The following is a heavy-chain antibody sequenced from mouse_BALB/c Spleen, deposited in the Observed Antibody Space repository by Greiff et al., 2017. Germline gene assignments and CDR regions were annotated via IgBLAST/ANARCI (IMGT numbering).Heavy chain of an antibody. CDR2: ISSGGST. J-gene: IGHJ3*01. V-gene: IGHV5-6-5*01. Sequence: EVQVVESGGGLVKPGGSLKLSCAASGFTFSSYAMSWVRQTPEKRLEWVASISSGGSTYYPDSVKGRFTISRDNARNILYLQMSSLRSEDTAMYYCASQEEGPYYYGSSSWFAYWGQGTLVTVSA. CDR3: ASQEEGPYYYGSSSWFAY. D-gene: IGHD1-1*01. CDR1: GFTFSSYA.